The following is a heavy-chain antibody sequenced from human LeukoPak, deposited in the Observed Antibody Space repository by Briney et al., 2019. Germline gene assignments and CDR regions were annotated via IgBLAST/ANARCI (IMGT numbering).Heavy chain of an antibody. Sequence: SVKVSCTASGGTFSSYAISWVRQAPGQGLEWMGGIIPIFGTANYAQKFQGRVTITADESTSTAYMELSSLRSEDTAVYYCARSIAAALGNFDYWGQGTLVTVSS. V-gene: IGHV1-69*13. CDR1: GGTFSSYA. D-gene: IGHD6-13*01. CDR3: ARSIAAALGNFDY. CDR2: IIPIFGTA. J-gene: IGHJ4*02.